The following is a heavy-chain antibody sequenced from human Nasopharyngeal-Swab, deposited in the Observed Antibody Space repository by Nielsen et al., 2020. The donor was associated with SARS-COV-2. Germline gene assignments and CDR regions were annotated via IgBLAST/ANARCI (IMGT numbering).Heavy chain of an antibody. CDR3: ARRPYSSSSGDYYYGMDV. CDR2: IIPIFGTA. Sequence: SVKVSCKASGGTFSSYAISWVRQAPGQGLEWMGGIIPIFGTANYAQKFQGRVTITSDESTSTAYMELSSLRSEDTAVYYCARRPYSSSSGDYYYGMDVWGQGTTVTVSS. D-gene: IGHD6-6*01. J-gene: IGHJ6*02. V-gene: IGHV1-69*13. CDR1: GGTFSSYA.